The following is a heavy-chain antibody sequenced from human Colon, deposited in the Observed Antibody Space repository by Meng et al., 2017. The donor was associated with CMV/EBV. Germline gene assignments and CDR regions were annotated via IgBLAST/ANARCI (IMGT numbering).Heavy chain of an antibody. V-gene: IGHV3-21*05. D-gene: IGHD4/OR15-4a*01. CDR2: ISRRSDDI. CDR3: ARGADFDF. J-gene: IGHJ4*02. Sequence: GGSLRLSCEASGFIFSDYNMNWVRQAPGKGLEWVSYISRRSDDISYADSVKGRFTISRDNAKNSLYLQMNSLRAEDTAVYYCARGADFDFWGQGTLVTVSS. CDR1: GFIFSDYN.